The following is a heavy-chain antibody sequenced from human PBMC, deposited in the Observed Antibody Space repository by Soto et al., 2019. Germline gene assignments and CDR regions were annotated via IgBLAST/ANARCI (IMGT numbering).Heavy chain of an antibody. CDR2: IYYSGST. J-gene: IGHJ3*02. D-gene: IGHD4-17*01. CDR1: GGSISSSSYY. Sequence: QLQLQESGPGLVKPSETLSLTCTVSGGSISSSSYYWGWIRQPPGKGLEWIGSIYYSGSTYYNPSLKIRVTISVDTSKNLFSLKLSSVTAADTAVYYCARRHDYGDYEAFDIWGQGTMVTVSS. CDR3: ARRHDYGDYEAFDI. V-gene: IGHV4-39*01.